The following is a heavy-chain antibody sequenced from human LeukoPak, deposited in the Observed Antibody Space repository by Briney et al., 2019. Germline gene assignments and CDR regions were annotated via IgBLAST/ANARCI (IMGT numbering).Heavy chain of an antibody. J-gene: IGHJ6*03. CDR1: GDSISSGDSY. Sequence: PSQTLSLTCIVSGDSISSGDSYWSWIRQAPRKGLEWIGYIYDSGTTSYNPSLKSRLTISVDTSKNQFSLNPTSVTAADTAVYYCARAPCSTTRCSLLDYYMDVWGKGTTVTVSS. CDR3: ARAPCSTTRCSLLDYYMDV. CDR2: IYDSGTT. V-gene: IGHV4-30-4*08. D-gene: IGHD2-2*01.